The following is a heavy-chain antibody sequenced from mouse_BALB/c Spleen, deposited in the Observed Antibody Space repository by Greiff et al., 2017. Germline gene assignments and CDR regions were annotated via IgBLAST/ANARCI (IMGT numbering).Heavy chain of an antibody. CDR1: GFNIKDTY. CDR2: IDPANGNT. V-gene: IGHV14-3*02. CDR3: ASPTRITTSSVAY. Sequence: EVKLVESGAELVKPGASVKLSCTASGFNIKDTYMHWVKQRPEQGLEWIGRIDPANGNTKYDPKFQGKATITADTSSNTAYLQLSSLTSEDTAVYYGASPTRITTSSVAYWGQGTLVTVSA. J-gene: IGHJ3*01. D-gene: IGHD2-4*01.